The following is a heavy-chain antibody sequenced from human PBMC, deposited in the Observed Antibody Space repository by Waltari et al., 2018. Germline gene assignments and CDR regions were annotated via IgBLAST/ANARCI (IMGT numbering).Heavy chain of an antibody. V-gene: IGHV1-46*01. Sequence: QVQLVQSGSEIKQPGASVKLSCKASGYNFISFLIHWVRQAPGQGLEWIGLISPDNSNKRYAQNFQGRVTISPDTSTSTGYMELSSLRSEDTAVYYCTRGRASRNSLDVWGRGILVTVSS. CDR2: ISPDNSNK. CDR3: TRGRASRNSLDV. J-gene: IGHJ4*02. D-gene: IGHD1-7*01. CDR1: GYNFISFL.